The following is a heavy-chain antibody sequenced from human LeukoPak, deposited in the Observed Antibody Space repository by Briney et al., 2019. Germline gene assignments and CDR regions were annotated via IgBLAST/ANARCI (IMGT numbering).Heavy chain of an antibody. V-gene: IGHV1-69*01. Sequence: SVKVSCKASGGTFSSYAISWVRQAPGQGLEWMGGIIPIFGTANYAQKFQGRVTITADESTSTAYMELSSLRSEDTAVYYCARARRWGGSYENWFDPWGQGTLVTASS. D-gene: IGHD1-26*01. CDR1: GGTFSSYA. J-gene: IGHJ5*02. CDR3: ARARRWGGSYENWFDP. CDR2: IIPIFGTA.